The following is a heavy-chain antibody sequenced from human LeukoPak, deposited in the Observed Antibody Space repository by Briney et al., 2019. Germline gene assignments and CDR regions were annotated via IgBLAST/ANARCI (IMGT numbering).Heavy chain of an antibody. V-gene: IGHV2-5*02. D-gene: IGHD6-13*01. Sequence: SGPTLENPTQSLTLTCTFSGFSLTTSGVGVGWIRQPPGKALEWLALIYWDDDKRYSPSLKSRLTITKDTSRNQVVLTMTNMDPVDTATYYCAHRWVGTSWYWVYFDYWGQGTLVTVSS. CDR1: GFSLTTSGVG. CDR2: IYWDDDK. J-gene: IGHJ4*02. CDR3: AHRWVGTSWYWVYFDY.